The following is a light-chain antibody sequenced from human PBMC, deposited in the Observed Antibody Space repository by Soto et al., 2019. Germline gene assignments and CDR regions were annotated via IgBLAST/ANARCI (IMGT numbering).Light chain of an antibody. CDR2: EVS. CDR1: ISDVGDYNY. CDR3: SSYRTGSTYV. Sequence: QSALTQPASVSGSPGQSITISCTGTISDVGDYNYVSWYQQHPGKAPKLVRYEVSNRPSGVSNRFSGSKSGLTASLTISGLQAEDEADYYCSSYRTGSTYVFGSGTKLTVL. V-gene: IGLV2-14*01. J-gene: IGLJ1*01.